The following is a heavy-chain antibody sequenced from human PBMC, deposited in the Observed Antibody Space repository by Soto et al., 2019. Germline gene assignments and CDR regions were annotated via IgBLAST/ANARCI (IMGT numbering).Heavy chain of an antibody. V-gene: IGHV3-23*01. Sequence: PWGSLRLSCAASGFTFSSYAMSWVRQAPGKGLGWVSAISGSVGSTYYADSVKGRFTISRDNSKNTLYLQMNSLRAEDTAVYYCAKGGAARQFDYWGQGTLVTVSS. CDR3: AKGGAARQFDY. CDR1: GFTFSSYA. D-gene: IGHD6-6*01. J-gene: IGHJ4*02. CDR2: ISGSVGST.